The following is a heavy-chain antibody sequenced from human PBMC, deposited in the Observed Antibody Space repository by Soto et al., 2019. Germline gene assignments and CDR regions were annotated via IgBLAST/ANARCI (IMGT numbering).Heavy chain of an antibody. CDR2: MNPNSGHT. D-gene: IGHD3-10*01. CDR3: ARSSMWFGGYVMDV. CDR1: GYAFTTYD. Sequence: QVQLVQSGAEVKKPGASVKVSCKASGYAFTTYDINWVRQATGQGPEWMGWMNPNSGHTVSAQKFQGRVTVTRDTSINAANMELRSLRSEDTAVYNCARSSMWFGGYVMDVWGQGTTVTVSS. V-gene: IGHV1-8*01. J-gene: IGHJ6*02.